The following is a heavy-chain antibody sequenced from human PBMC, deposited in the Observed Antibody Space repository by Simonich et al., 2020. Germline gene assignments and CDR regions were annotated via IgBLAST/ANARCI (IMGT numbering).Heavy chain of an antibody. D-gene: IGHD2-15*01. Sequence: QVQLVESGGGVVQPGRSLRLSCAASGFTFSSYGMHWVSQAPGKGLEWVAVIWYDGSNKYYADSVKGRFTISRDNSKNTRYLQMNSLRAEDTAVYYCARDRYCSGGSCYYFDYWGQGTLVTVSS. J-gene: IGHJ4*02. CDR2: IWYDGSNK. CDR1: GFTFSSYG. V-gene: IGHV3-33*01. CDR3: ARDRYCSGGSCYYFDY.